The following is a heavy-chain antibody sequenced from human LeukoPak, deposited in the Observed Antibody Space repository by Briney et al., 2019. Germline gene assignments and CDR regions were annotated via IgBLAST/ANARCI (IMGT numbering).Heavy chain of an antibody. Sequence: PGGSLTLACAAYGFTVSRYEMGWVRQAARRGREWVSYISSSGSTIYYSDSVTGQFTISRDNDTTSLYHKLNSLRAEDTAVYYCARYGDNLRSAFDIWGQGTMVTVSS. V-gene: IGHV3-48*03. CDR3: ARYGDNLRSAFDI. J-gene: IGHJ3*02. CDR2: ISSSGSTI. D-gene: IGHD4-17*01. CDR1: GFTVSRYE.